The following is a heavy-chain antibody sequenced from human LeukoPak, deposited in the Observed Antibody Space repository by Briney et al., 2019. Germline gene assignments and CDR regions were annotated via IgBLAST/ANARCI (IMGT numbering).Heavy chain of an antibody. V-gene: IGHV3-7*03. CDR1: GFTFSSYW. D-gene: IGHD4-23*01. CDR2: IKQDGSEK. J-gene: IGHJ5*02. CDR3: VRDADGGNSWFDT. Sequence: GGSLRLSRAASGFTFSSYWMSWVRQAPGKGLEWVANIKQDGSEKYYVDSVKGRFTISRDNAKNSLYLQMNSLRAEDTALYYCVRDADGGNSWFDTWGQGTLVTVSS.